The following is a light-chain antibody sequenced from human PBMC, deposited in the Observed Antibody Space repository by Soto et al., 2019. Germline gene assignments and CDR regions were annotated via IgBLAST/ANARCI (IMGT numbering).Light chain of an antibody. CDR2: GNS. CDR3: QSYDSSLSGV. J-gene: IGLJ3*02. CDR1: SSNIGAGYD. Sequence: QSALTQPPSVSGAPRQRVTISCTGSSSNIGAGYDVHWYQQLPGTAPKLLIYGNSNRPSGVPDRFSGSKSGTSASLAITGLQAEDEADYYCQSYDSSLSGVFGGGTKLTVL. V-gene: IGLV1-40*01.